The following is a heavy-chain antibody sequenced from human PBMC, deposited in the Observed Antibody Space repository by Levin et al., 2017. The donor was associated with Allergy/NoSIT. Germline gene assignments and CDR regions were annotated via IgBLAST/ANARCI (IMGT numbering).Heavy chain of an antibody. D-gene: IGHD3-10*01. CDR2: IKQDGSDK. CDR1: GFTFRTFW. Sequence: GESLKISCAASGFTFRTFWMSWVRQAPGKGPEWVANIKQDGSDKYYVDSVEGRFTVSRDNAKNSLYLQMNSLRVEDAAVYYCARDHDGEDEYFDFWGQGTLVTVSS. J-gene: IGHJ4*02. V-gene: IGHV3-7*01. CDR3: ARDHDGEDEYFDF.